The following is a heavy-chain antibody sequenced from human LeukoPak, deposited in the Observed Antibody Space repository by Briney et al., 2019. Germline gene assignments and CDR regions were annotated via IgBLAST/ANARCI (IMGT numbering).Heavy chain of an antibody. J-gene: IGHJ4*02. CDR2: ISGSGSST. Sequence: GGSLRLSCAASGFIFGSYAMSWVRQAPGKGLEWVSGISGSGSSTFYADSVKGRFTISREYSKKTLYLQMNSLRAEDTAVYFCARRDWVSSFDQWGPGTLVTVSS. CDR3: ARRDWVSSFDQ. V-gene: IGHV3-23*01. CDR1: GFIFGSYA. D-gene: IGHD3-9*01.